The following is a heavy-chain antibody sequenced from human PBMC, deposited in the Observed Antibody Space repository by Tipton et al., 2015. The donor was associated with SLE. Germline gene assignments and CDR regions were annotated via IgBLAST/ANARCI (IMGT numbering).Heavy chain of an antibody. J-gene: IGHJ6*02. CDR3: ARVGYDFWSKHYGMDV. CDR2: IFYSGST. D-gene: IGHD3-3*01. Sequence: TLSLTCSVSGDSINGRYWNWIRQPPGKGLEWIGYIFYSGSTSYNPSLKSRVTMSLDTSKTQFSLTLRSVTAADTAVYYCARVGYDFWSKHYGMDVWGQGTTVTVSS. CDR1: GDSINGRY. V-gene: IGHV4-59*11.